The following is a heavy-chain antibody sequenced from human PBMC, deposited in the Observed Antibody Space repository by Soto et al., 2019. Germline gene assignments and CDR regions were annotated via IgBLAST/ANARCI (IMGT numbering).Heavy chain of an antibody. J-gene: IGHJ6*02. V-gene: IGHV1-18*01. CDR2: ISAYNGNT. D-gene: IGHD5-18*01. CDR3: ARVKYSPPSYYYYGMDV. Sequence: QVQLVQSGAEVKKPGASVKVSCKASGYTFTSYGISWVRQAPGQGLEWRGWISAYNGNTNYAQKLQGRVTMTTDTSTSTAYMELRSLRSDDTAVYYCARVKYSPPSYYYYGMDVWGQGTTVTVSS. CDR1: GYTFTSYG.